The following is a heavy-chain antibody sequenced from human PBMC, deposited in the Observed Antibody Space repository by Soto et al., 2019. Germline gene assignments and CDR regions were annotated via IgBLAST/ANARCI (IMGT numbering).Heavy chain of an antibody. CDR2: ISYDGSNK. D-gene: IGHD6-19*01. V-gene: IGHV3-30*18. Sequence: QVQLVESGGGVVQPGRSLRLSCAASGFTFSSYGMHWVRQAPGKGLEWVAVISYDGSNKYYADSVKGRFTFSRDNSKNTLYLQMNSLRAEDTAVYYCAKDSGQWLVLRWFDPWGQGTLVTVSS. J-gene: IGHJ5*02. CDR1: GFTFSSYG. CDR3: AKDSGQWLVLRWFDP.